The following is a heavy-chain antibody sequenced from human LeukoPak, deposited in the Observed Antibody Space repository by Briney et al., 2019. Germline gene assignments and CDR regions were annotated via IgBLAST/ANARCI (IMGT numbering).Heavy chain of an antibody. CDR3: ARDVIAVAGTGMGY. V-gene: IGHV4-39*07. D-gene: IGHD6-19*01. CDR1: GGSISSSSYY. Sequence: SETLSLTCSVSGGSISSSSYYWGWIRQPPGKGLDWIGSIYYSGSTYYNPSLKSRVTISVDTSKNQFSLKLSSVTAADTAVYYCARDVIAVAGTGMGYWGQGTLVTVSS. CDR2: IYYSGST. J-gene: IGHJ4*02.